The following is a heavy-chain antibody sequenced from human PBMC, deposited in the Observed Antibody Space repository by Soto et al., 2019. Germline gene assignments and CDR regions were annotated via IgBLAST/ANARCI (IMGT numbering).Heavy chain of an antibody. V-gene: IGHV1-3*01. D-gene: IGHD1-7*01. J-gene: IGHJ4*02. CDR1: GYTFTSYA. CDR2: INAGNGNT. Sequence: ASVKVSCKASGYTFTSYAMHWVRQAPGQRLEWMGWINAGNGNTKYSQKFQGRVTITRDTSASTAYMELSSLRSEDTAVYYCARDLNWNFPFDYWGQGTLVTVSS. CDR3: ARDLNWNFPFDY.